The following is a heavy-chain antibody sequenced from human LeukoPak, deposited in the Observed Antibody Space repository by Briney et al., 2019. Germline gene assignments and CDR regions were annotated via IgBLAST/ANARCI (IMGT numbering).Heavy chain of an antibody. Sequence: SETLSLTCTVSGGSISSYYWSWIRQPPGKGLQWIGYIYYSGSTNYNPSLKSRVTISVDRSKNQFSLKLSSVTAADTAVYYCARSMVRGVIIIGYWGQGTLVTVSS. D-gene: IGHD3-10*01. V-gene: IGHV4-59*12. J-gene: IGHJ4*02. CDR2: IYYSGST. CDR3: ARSMVRGVIIIGY. CDR1: GGSISSYY.